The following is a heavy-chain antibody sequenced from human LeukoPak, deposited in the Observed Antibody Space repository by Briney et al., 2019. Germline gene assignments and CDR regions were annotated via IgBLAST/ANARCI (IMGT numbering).Heavy chain of an antibody. CDR2: ISGSGGST. CDR3: AKGRAKYGSLGDFDY. Sequence: PGGSLRLSCAASGFTFSSYAMSWVRQAPGKGLEWVSAISGSGGSTYYADSVKGRFTISRDNSKNTLYLQMNSLRAEDTAVYYCAKGRAKYGSLGDFDYWGQGTLVTVSS. V-gene: IGHV3-23*01. J-gene: IGHJ4*02. CDR1: GFTFSSYA. D-gene: IGHD3-10*01.